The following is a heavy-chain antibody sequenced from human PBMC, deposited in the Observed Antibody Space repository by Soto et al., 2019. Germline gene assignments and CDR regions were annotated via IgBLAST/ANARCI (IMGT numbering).Heavy chain of an antibody. J-gene: IGHJ4*02. CDR1: GFTFSSYG. D-gene: IGHD1-26*01. Sequence: LRLSCAASGFTFSSYGMHWVRQAPGKGLEWVAVISYDGSNKYYADSVKGRFTISRDNSKNTLYLQMNSLRAEDTAVYYCAKDPSRIVGVNFDYWGQGTLVTVSS. CDR2: ISYDGSNK. V-gene: IGHV3-30*18. CDR3: AKDPSRIVGVNFDY.